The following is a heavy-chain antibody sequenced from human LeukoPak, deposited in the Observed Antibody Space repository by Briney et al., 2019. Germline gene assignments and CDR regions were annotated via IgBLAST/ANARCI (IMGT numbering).Heavy chain of an antibody. Sequence: PGESLRLSCAASGFTFSSYAMNWVRQVSGKGLEWVSVISGSGVRTYDADSVKGRFTISRDNAKNSLYLQMNSLRAEDTAVYYCARWAAAGSFDYWGQGTLVTVSS. V-gene: IGHV3-23*01. CDR2: ISGSGVRT. J-gene: IGHJ4*02. CDR3: ARWAAAGSFDY. D-gene: IGHD6-13*01. CDR1: GFTFSSYA.